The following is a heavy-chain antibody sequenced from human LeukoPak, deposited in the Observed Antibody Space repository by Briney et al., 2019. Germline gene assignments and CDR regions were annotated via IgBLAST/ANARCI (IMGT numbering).Heavy chain of an antibody. CDR2: IYSGGST. CDR3: ARAYYDSTYYFDY. D-gene: IGHD3-22*01. V-gene: IGHV3-53*01. CDR1: GFTVSSNY. J-gene: IGHJ4*02. Sequence: PGGSLRLSCVASGFTVSSNYMSRVRQAPGKGLEWVSVIYSGGSTYYADSVKGRFTISRDNSKNTLYLQMNSLRAEDTAVYYCARAYYDSTYYFDYWGQGTLVTVSS.